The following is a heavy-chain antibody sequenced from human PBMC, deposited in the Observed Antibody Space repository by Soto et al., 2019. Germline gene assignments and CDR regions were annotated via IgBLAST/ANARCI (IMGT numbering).Heavy chain of an antibody. CDR1: GFTFSNYW. V-gene: IGHV3-74*01. Sequence: RGSLRLSCAASGFTFSNYWMYWVRQAPGKGLVWVSRINSDGTTTTYADSVKGRFTISRDNAKNTLYLQMNSLRAEDTAVYYCARGPHYYYYYMDVWGKGTTVTVSS. J-gene: IGHJ6*03. CDR3: ARGPHYYYYYMDV. CDR2: INSDGTTT.